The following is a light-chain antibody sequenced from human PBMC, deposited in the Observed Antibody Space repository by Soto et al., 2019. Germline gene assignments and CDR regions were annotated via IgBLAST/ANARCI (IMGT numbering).Light chain of an antibody. J-gene: IGKJ4*01. Sequence: EIVLTQSPGTLSLSPGERATLSCRASQSVSSSYLAWYQQKPGQAPRLLIYGASSRATGIPDRFSGSGSGTDFTLTISRLEPEDCAVYYCQQYDSSPLTGGGGTKVEIK. CDR2: GAS. V-gene: IGKV3-20*01. CDR1: QSVSSSY. CDR3: QQYDSSPLT.